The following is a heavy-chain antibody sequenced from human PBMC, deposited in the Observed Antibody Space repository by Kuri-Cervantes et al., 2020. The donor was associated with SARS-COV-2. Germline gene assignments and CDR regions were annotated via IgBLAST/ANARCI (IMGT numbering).Heavy chain of an antibody. CDR1: GYSFTSYW. D-gene: IGHD5-18*01. Sequence: ESLKISCKGSGYSFTSYWIGWVRQMPGKGLEWMGIIYPGDSDTRYSPSFQGQVTVSADKSISTAYLQWSSLKASDTAMYYCARHPDVDTAPYYMDVWGKGTTVTVSS. CDR3: ARHPDVDTAPYYMDV. V-gene: IGHV5-51*01. CDR2: IYPGDSDT. J-gene: IGHJ6*03.